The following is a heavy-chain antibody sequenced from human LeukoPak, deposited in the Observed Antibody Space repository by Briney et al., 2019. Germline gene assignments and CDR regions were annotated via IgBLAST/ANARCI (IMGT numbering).Heavy chain of an antibody. CDR3: AREGCDFWSGYYPA. V-gene: IGHV4-59*01. D-gene: IGHD3-3*01. CDR2: IYYSGST. Sequence: PSETLSLTCTVSGGSISSYYWSWIRQPPGKRLEWSGYIYYSGSTNYNPSLKSRVTISVDTSKNQFSLKLSSVTAADTAVYYCAREGCDFWSGYYPAWGQGTLVTVSS. CDR1: GGSISSYY. J-gene: IGHJ5*02.